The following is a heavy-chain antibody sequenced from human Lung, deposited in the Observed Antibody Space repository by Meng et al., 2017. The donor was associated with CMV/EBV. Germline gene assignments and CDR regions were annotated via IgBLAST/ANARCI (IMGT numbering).Heavy chain of an antibody. CDR1: GYTFTDFY. CDR2: INPYSGDT. V-gene: IGHV1-2*02. J-gene: IGHJ4*02. Sequence: ASXXVSCKASGYTFTDFYIHWVRLAPGQGLEWMGRINPYSGDTHFAQNFQGRVTMTRDTSISTAYMELTSLKSDDTAIYYCARGPSASVWSGYHEYWGQGALVTVSS. CDR3: ARGPSASVWSGYHEY. D-gene: IGHD3-3*01.